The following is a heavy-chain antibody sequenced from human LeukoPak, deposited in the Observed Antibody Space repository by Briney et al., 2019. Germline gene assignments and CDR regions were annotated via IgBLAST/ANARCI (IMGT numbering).Heavy chain of an antibody. Sequence: HPGGSLRLSCAASGFTFSSYGMHWVRQAPGKGLEWVSYISSSGSTIYYADSVKGRFTISRDNAKNTLYLQMNSLRAEDTAVYYCVKLSIIGVDYWGQGALVTVSS. CDR2: ISSSGSTI. D-gene: IGHD2/OR15-2a*01. CDR1: GFTFSSYG. J-gene: IGHJ4*02. CDR3: VKLSIIGVDY. V-gene: IGHV3-48*03.